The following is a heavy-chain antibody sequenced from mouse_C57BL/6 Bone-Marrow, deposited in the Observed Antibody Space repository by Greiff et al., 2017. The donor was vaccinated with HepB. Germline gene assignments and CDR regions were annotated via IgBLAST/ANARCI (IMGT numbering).Heavy chain of an antibody. CDR1: GYTFTSYW. CDR2: IDPSDSYT. D-gene: IGHD2-3*01. V-gene: IGHV1-50*01. J-gene: IGHJ4*01. Sequence: QVQLQQPGAELVKPGASVKLSCKASGYTFTSYWMQWVKQRPGQGLEWTGEIDPSDSYTYYNQKFKGKATLTVDTSSSTAYMQLSSLTSEDSAVYYCASLYDGYLYYAMDYWGQGTSVTVSS. CDR3: ASLYDGYLYYAMDY.